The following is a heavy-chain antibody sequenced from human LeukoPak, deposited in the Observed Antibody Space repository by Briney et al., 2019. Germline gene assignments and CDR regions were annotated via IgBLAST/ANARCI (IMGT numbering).Heavy chain of an antibody. CDR3: ATGGAAAGLNWFDP. CDR1: GYTLTELS. CDR2: FDPEDGET. J-gene: IGHJ5*02. D-gene: IGHD6-13*01. V-gene: IGHV1-24*01. Sequence: GASVTVSCKVSGYTLTELSMHWVRQAPGKGLEWMGGFDPEDGETIYAQKFRGRVTMTEDTSTDTAYMELSSLRSEDTAVYYCATGGAAAGLNWFDPWGQGTLVTVSS.